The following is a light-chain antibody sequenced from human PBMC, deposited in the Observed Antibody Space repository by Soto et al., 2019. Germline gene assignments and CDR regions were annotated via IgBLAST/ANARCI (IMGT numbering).Light chain of an antibody. CDR2: SDT. CDR1: NSNIGKNS. Sequence: QSVPSQEASVSGTPGQRVAMACSGGNSNIGKNSVNWYRQVPGTAPQLLIYSDTLRSFGIPDRFSASKSDTSATLAIGGLQSDDEALYFCAAWDDSLNGLVFGGGTKLTVL. V-gene: IGLV1-44*01. CDR3: AAWDDSLNGLV. J-gene: IGLJ2*01.